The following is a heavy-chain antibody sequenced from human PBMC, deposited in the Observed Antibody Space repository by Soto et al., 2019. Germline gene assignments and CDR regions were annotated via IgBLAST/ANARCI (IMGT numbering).Heavy chain of an antibody. Sequence: GSLRLSCAASGFTFSSYWMSWVRQAPGKGLEWVANIKQDGSEKYYVDSVKGRFTISRDNAKNSLYLQMNSLRAEDTAVYYCARFGDLYYDILTGYYTYWGQGTLVTVSS. CDR3: ARFGDLYYDILTGYYTY. V-gene: IGHV3-7*01. CDR1: GFTFSSYW. CDR2: IKQDGSEK. J-gene: IGHJ4*02. D-gene: IGHD3-9*01.